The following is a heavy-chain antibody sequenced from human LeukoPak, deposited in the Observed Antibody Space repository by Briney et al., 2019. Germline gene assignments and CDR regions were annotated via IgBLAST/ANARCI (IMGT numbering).Heavy chain of an antibody. V-gene: IGHV3-30*01. J-gene: IGHJ3*02. CDR1: GFTFSSYA. Sequence: GGSLRLSCAASGFTFSSYAMHWVRQAPGKGLEWVAVISYDGSNKYYADSVKGRFTISRDNSKNTLYLQMNSLRAEDTAVYYCARQRDYGGNRPDAFDIWGQGTIVTVSS. D-gene: IGHD4-23*01. CDR3: ARQRDYGGNRPDAFDI. CDR2: ISYDGSNK.